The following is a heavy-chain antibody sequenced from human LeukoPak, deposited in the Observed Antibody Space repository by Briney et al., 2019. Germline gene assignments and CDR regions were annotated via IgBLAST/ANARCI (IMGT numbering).Heavy chain of an antibody. CDR3: ARAPSIAATSDY. D-gene: IGHD6-6*01. CDR1: GGSISSSSYY. J-gene: IGHJ4*02. V-gene: IGHV4-61*05. Sequence: SETLSLTCTVSGGSISSSSYYWGWIRQPPGKGLEWIGYIYYSGSTNYNPSLKSRVTISVDTSKNQFSLKLSSVTAADTAVYYCARAPSIAATSDYWGQGTLVTVSS. CDR2: IYYSGST.